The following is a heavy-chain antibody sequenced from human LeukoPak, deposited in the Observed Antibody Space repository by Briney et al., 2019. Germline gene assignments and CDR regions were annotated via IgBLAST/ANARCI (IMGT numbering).Heavy chain of an antibody. CDR2: ISGSGGST. CDR3: VPECGTSCYSDTEGLDY. Sequence: GGSLRLSCAASGFTFSSYAMSWVRQAPGKGLEWVSAISGSGGSTYYADSVKGRFTISRDNSKNTLYLQMNSLRAEDTAVYYCVPECGTSCYSDTEGLDYWGQGTLVTVSS. V-gene: IGHV3-23*01. D-gene: IGHD2-2*01. CDR1: GFTFSSYA. J-gene: IGHJ4*02.